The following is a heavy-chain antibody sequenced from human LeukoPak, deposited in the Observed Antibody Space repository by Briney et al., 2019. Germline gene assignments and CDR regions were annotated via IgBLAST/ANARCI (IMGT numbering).Heavy chain of an antibody. V-gene: IGHV1-8*01. CDR1: GYTFTSYD. Sequence: ASVKVSCKASGYTFTSYDINWVRQATGQGLEWMGWMNPNSGNTGYAQKFQGRVTMTRNTSISTAYMELSSLRSEDTAVYYCARRYSSSWYDVGGYYYYGMDVWGQGTTVTVSS. CDR3: ARRYSSSWYDVGGYYYYGMDV. J-gene: IGHJ6*02. D-gene: IGHD6-13*01. CDR2: MNPNSGNT.